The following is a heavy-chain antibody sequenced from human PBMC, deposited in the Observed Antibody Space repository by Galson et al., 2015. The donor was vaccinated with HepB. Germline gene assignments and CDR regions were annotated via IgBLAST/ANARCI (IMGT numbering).Heavy chain of an antibody. Sequence: LRLSCAASGFTFSDYYMSWIRQAPGKGLEWVSYISSSSSYTNYADSVKGRFTISRDNAKNSLYLQMNSLRAEDTAVYYCARSRVGYCSSTSCYVLDYWGQGTLVTVSS. CDR1: GFTFSDYY. CDR3: ARSRVGYCSSTSCYVLDY. V-gene: IGHV3-11*03. D-gene: IGHD2-2*01. J-gene: IGHJ4*02. CDR2: ISSSSSYT.